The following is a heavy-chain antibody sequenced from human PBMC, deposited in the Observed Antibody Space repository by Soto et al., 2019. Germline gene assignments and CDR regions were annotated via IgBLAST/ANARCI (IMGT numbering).Heavy chain of an antibody. Sequence: QVQLVESGGGVVQPGRSLRLSCAASGFTFNSYAMHWVRQAPGKGLEWVAVTSYDGSNNYYADSVKGRFTISRDNSKNTLYLQMNSLRAEDSAVYYCAAGGVGWYFDYWGQGTLVTVSS. CDR1: GFTFNSYA. CDR2: TSYDGSNN. D-gene: IGHD2-8*02. J-gene: IGHJ4*02. V-gene: IGHV3-30-3*01. CDR3: AAGGVGWYFDY.